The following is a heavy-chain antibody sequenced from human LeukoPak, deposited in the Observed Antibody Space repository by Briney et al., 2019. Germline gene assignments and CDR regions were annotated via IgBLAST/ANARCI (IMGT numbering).Heavy chain of an antibody. CDR3: AKTHHDLLDV. CDR1: GFSFSTSP. Sequence: GGSLRLSCAASGFSFSTSPMSWVRQPPGKGLEWVSAMNNGPGATFYRDSVRGRFTISRDDSKSTLYLQMNSLRAEDTGTYYCAKTHHDLLDVWGQGTTVTVSS. CDR2: MNNGPGAT. J-gene: IGHJ6*02. D-gene: IGHD1-14*01. V-gene: IGHV3-23*01.